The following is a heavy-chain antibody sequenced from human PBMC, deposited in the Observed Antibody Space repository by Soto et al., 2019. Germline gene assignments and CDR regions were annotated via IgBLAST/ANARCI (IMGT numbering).Heavy chain of an antibody. J-gene: IGHJ6*02. V-gene: IGHV4-31*03. CDR3: ARLPRGSYGMDV. CDR1: GGSISSGGYY. D-gene: IGHD3-10*01. Sequence: SETLSLTCTVSGGSISSGGYYWSWIRQHPGKGLEWIGYIYYSGSTYYNPSLKSRVTISVDTSKNQFSLKLSSVTAADTAVYYCARLPRGSYGMDVWGQGTTVTVSS. CDR2: IYYSGST.